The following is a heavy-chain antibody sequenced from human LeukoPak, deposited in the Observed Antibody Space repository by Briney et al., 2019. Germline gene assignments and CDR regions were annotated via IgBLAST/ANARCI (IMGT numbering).Heavy chain of an antibody. Sequence: GGSLRLSCAASGFTFSIYVMHWVRQAPGKGLEWVAVISYDGSNNFYANSVKGRFTISRDNSKNTLYLQMNSLRAEDTAVYYCAKGPRATWGYFDYWGQGTLVTVSS. D-gene: IGHD1-26*01. CDR3: AKGPRATWGYFDY. J-gene: IGHJ4*02. V-gene: IGHV3-30-3*01. CDR2: ISYDGSNN. CDR1: GFTFSIYV.